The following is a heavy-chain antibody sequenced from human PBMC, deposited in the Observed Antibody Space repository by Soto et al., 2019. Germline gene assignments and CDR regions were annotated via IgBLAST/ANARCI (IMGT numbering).Heavy chain of an antibody. CDR3: ARDRFHYYDSSGYYNWNGMDV. J-gene: IGHJ6*02. CDR2: IIPIFGTA. V-gene: IGHV1-69*01. Sequence: QVQLVQSGAEVKKPGSSVKVSCKASGGTFSSYAISWVRQAPGQGLEWMGGIIPIFGTANYAQKFQGRVTITADESTSTAYMELRSLRSEDTAVYYCARDRFHYYDSSGYYNWNGMDVWGQGTTVTVSS. CDR1: GGTFSSYA. D-gene: IGHD3-22*01.